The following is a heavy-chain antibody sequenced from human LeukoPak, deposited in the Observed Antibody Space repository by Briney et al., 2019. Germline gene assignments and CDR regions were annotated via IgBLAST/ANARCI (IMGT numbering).Heavy chain of an antibody. Sequence: PGGSLRLSCAGSGFTFSGYAMSWVHQASGKGLEWVSLISGSGGNRYYTDSVKGRFTISRDNSKNTIYMQMNSLTAEDTAVYYCARLSGSPEDFDYWGQGTLVTVSS. J-gene: IGHJ4*02. V-gene: IGHV3-23*01. CDR3: ARLSGSPEDFDY. CDR2: ISGSGGNR. D-gene: IGHD1-26*01. CDR1: GFTFSGYA.